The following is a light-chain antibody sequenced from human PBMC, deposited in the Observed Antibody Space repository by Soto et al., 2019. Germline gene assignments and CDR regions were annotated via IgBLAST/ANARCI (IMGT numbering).Light chain of an antibody. J-gene: IGKJ5*01. CDR1: QSISSW. Sequence: DIQMTQSPSTLSASVGDRVTITCRASQSISSWLAWYQQKPGKAPKLLIYKAYSLESGVPSRFSGSESGTEFTLTISSLQRDDFATYYCQQYNSYPTFGQGTRLQIK. V-gene: IGKV1-5*03. CDR2: KAY. CDR3: QQYNSYPT.